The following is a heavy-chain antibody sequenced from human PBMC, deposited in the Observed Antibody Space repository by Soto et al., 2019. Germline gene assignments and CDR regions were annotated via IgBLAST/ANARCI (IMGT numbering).Heavy chain of an antibody. CDR3: ARESEDLTSNFDY. Sequence: GGSLRLSCAASGFTFSDYYMSWIRQAPGKGLEWVSYISSSGSTIYYADSMKGRFTVSRDNAKNPVYLEMNSLSAEDTALYYCARESEDLTSNFDYWGQGTLVTVSS. J-gene: IGHJ4*02. CDR1: GFTFSDYY. CDR2: ISSSGSTI. V-gene: IGHV3-11*04.